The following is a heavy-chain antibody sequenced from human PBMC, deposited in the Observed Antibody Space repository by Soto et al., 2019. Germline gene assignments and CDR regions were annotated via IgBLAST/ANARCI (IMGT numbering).Heavy chain of an antibody. Sequence: QVQLVQSGAEVKRPGASVKVSCKASGYTFTENDINWVRQATGQGLEWMGWMNPNSGNTGYAQKFQGRVTMTRDNSITTAYMGLSSLRSEDTAVYFCVRAPLDYYSADYFDNWGQGTLVTVSS. CDR2: MNPNSGNT. CDR3: VRAPLDYYSADYFDN. CDR1: GYTFTEND. V-gene: IGHV1-8*01. D-gene: IGHD2-21*01. J-gene: IGHJ4*02.